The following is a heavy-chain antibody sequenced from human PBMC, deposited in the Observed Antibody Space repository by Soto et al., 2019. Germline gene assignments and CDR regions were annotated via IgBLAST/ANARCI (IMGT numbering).Heavy chain of an antibody. CDR2: FDPEDGET. V-gene: IGHV1-24*01. CDR3: ANEYRLLWFGELLSPYGMDV. Sequence: ASVKVSCKVSGYTLTELSMHWVRQAPGKGLEWMGGFDPEDGETIYAQKFQGRVTMTEDTSTDTAYMELSSLRSEDTAVYYCANEYRLLWFGELLSPYGMDVWGQGTTVTVSS. CDR1: GYTLTELS. D-gene: IGHD3-10*01. J-gene: IGHJ6*02.